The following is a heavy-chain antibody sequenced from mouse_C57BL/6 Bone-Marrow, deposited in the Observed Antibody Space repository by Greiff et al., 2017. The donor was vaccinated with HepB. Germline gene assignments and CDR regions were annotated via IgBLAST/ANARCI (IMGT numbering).Heavy chain of an antibody. CDR2: IHPSDSDT. J-gene: IGHJ1*03. CDR1: GFTFTSYW. D-gene: IGHD2-12*01. Sequence: QVQLQQPGAELVKPGASVKVSCKASGFTFTSYWMHWVKQTPGQGLEWIGGIHPSDSDTNYNQKLKGKATLTVDKSSSTAYMQLSSLTSEDTAVYYCAIKGIPLRYWYFDVWGTGTTVTVSS. V-gene: IGHV1-74*01. CDR3: AIKGIPLRYWYFDV.